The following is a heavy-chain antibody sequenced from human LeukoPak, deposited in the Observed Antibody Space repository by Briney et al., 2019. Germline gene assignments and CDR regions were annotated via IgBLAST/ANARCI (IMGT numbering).Heavy chain of an antibody. Sequence: GGSLRLSCAASGFAFSTYTMNWVRQAPGKGLEWISCINSASSDIYYADSVWGRFTISRDNAKNTVYLQMNSLRAEDTAVYYCAGLGITMIGGVWGKGTTVTISS. J-gene: IGHJ6*04. CDR1: GFAFSTYT. D-gene: IGHD3-10*02. CDR3: AGLGITMIGGV. V-gene: IGHV3-21*01. CDR2: INSASSDI.